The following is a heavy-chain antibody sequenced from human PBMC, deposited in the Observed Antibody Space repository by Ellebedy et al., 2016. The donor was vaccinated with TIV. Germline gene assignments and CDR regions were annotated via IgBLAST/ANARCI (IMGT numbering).Heavy chain of an antibody. V-gene: IGHV1-18*01. CDR1: GGTFSSYA. Sequence: ASVKVSXKASGGTFSSYAISWVRQAPGQGLEWMGWISAYNGNTNYAQKLQGRVTMTTDTSTSTAYMELRSLRSDDTAVYYCARDYTGGGGDYWGQGTLVTVSS. D-gene: IGHD3-16*01. CDR3: ARDYTGGGGDY. CDR2: ISAYNGNT. J-gene: IGHJ4*02.